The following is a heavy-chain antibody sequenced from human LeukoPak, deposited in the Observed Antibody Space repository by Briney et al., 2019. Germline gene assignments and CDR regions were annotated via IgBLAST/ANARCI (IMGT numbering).Heavy chain of an antibody. Sequence: ASVKVSCKASGGTFSSYAISWVRQAPGQGLEWMGGIIPIFGTANYAQKFQGRVTITADESTSTAYMELSSLGSEDTAVYYCARDTGPYCSSTSCYALDYWGQGTLVTVSS. V-gene: IGHV1-69*01. J-gene: IGHJ4*02. D-gene: IGHD2-2*01. CDR2: IIPIFGTA. CDR1: GGTFSSYA. CDR3: ARDTGPYCSSTSCYALDY.